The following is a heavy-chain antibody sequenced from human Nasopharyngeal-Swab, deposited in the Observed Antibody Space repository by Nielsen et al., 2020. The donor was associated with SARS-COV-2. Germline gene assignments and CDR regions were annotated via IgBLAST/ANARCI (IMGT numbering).Heavy chain of an antibody. CDR2: ISPYNGNT. CDR1: GYTFASYG. D-gene: IGHD1-26*01. CDR3: ARGRRGIVGATVYYFDY. J-gene: IGHJ4*02. V-gene: IGHV1-8*02. Sequence: ASVKVSCKASGYTFASYGINWVRQAPGQGLEWMGWISPYNGNTNYAERFQGRVTMTRNTSISTAYMELSSLRSEDTAVYYCARGRRGIVGATVYYFDYWGQGTLVTVSS.